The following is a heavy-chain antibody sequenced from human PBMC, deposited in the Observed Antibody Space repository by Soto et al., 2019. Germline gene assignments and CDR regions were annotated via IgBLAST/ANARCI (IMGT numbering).Heavy chain of an antibody. D-gene: IGHD3-9*01. Sequence: EVQLVESGGGLVQPGGSLRLSCAASGFLFNTYLMFWVRQAPRKGLLWVSRIKSDGSSTNYADSVKGRFTISRDNAKNTLYLQMTSLRAEDTAVYYCAIGGGDYNYLDYWGQGILVTVSS. CDR2: IKSDGSST. CDR1: GFLFNTYL. CDR3: AIGGGDYNYLDY. J-gene: IGHJ4*02. V-gene: IGHV3-74*01.